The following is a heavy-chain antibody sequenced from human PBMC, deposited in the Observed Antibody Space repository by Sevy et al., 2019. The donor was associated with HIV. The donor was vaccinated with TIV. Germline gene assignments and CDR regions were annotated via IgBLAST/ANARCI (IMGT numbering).Heavy chain of an antibody. Sequence: GGSLRLSCAASGLTFSSYVMHWVRQGPGKGLEWVAVISYDARNEDYADSVKGRFTISRDNSKNTLYLQMNSLRAEDTAVYYCARFPPERAFDIWGQGTMVTVSS. CDR3: ARFPPERAFDI. V-gene: IGHV3-30*04. CDR2: ISYDARNE. CDR1: GLTFSSYV. J-gene: IGHJ3*02.